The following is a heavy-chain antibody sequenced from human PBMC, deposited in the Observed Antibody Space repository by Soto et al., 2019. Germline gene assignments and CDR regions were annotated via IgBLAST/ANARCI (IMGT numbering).Heavy chain of an antibody. Sequence: GASVKVSCKASGGTFSSYAISWVRQAPGQGLEWMGGIIPIFGTANYAQKFQGRVTITADESTSTAYMELSSLRSEDTAVYYCARARITIFGVVINYYYGMDVWGQGTTVTVSS. D-gene: IGHD3-3*01. CDR1: GGTFSSYA. CDR3: ARARITIFGVVINYYYGMDV. J-gene: IGHJ6*02. CDR2: IIPIFGTA. V-gene: IGHV1-69*13.